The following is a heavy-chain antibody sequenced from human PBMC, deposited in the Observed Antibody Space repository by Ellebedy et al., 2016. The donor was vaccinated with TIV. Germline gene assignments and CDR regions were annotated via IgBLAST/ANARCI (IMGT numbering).Heavy chain of an antibody. J-gene: IGHJ3*02. Sequence: GESLKISCAASGFTFSSYWMHWVRQAPGKGLVWVSRLNRDGSSTTYADSVKGRFTISRDNAKNTLYLQMNSLRVEDTAVYYCARDDGAYSYGSDAFDIWGQGTVVTVSS. CDR2: LNRDGSST. CDR1: GFTFSSYW. D-gene: IGHD5-18*01. CDR3: ARDDGAYSYGSDAFDI. V-gene: IGHV3-74*01.